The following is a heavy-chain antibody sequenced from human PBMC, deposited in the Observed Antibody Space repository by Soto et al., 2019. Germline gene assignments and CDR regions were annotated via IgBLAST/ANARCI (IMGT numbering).Heavy chain of an antibody. V-gene: IGHV3-7*05. J-gene: IGHJ6*02. Sequence: PGGSLRLSCADSGFTFSSYWMSWVRQAPGKGLEWVANIKQDETEKYYVDSVKGRFAISRDNGKNTLCLQMNSLRAEDTGVYYCARVRTENYYGMDVWGQGTTVTAP. CDR2: IKQDETEK. CDR1: GFTFSSYW. CDR3: ARVRTENYYGMDV.